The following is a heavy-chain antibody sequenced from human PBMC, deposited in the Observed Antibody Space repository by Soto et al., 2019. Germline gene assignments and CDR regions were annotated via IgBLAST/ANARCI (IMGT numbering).Heavy chain of an antibody. Sequence: GGSLRLSXAASGFTFSSYWMSWVRQAPGKGLEWVANIKQDGSEKYYVDSVKGRFTISRDNAKNSLYLQMNSLRAEDTAVYYCARDWVYYYDSSGYYLFDYWGHGTLVTVSS. CDR3: ARDWVYYYDSSGYYLFDY. CDR1: GFTFSSYW. D-gene: IGHD3-22*01. CDR2: IKQDGSEK. V-gene: IGHV3-7*03. J-gene: IGHJ4*01.